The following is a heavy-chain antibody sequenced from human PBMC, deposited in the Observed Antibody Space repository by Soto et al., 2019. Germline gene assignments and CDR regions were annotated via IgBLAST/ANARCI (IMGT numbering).Heavy chain of an antibody. J-gene: IGHJ4*02. CDR1: GFTFSSYS. CDR2: ISSSSSYI. Sequence: GGSLRLSCAASGFTFSSYSMNWVRQAPGKGPEWVSSISSSSSYIYYADSVKGRFTISRDNAKNSLYLQMNSLRAEDTAVYYCARSGLRERRYFFDYWGQGTLVTVS. CDR3: ARSGLRERRYFFDY. V-gene: IGHV3-21*01. D-gene: IGHD3-16*01.